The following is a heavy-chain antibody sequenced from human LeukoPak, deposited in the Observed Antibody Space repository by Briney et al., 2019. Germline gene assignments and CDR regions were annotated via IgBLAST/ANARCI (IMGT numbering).Heavy chain of an antibody. CDR1: GYTFTVYC. D-gene: IGHD2-8*01. CDR2: INPNSGGT. Sequence: ASVTVSFTASGYTFTVYCMHWVRQAPGQGLEWMGWINPNSGGTNYAQKFQGRVTMTRDTSISTAYMELSRLRSADTAVYYCADQNGYWGEGTLVTVSS. CDR3: ADQNGY. J-gene: IGHJ4*02. V-gene: IGHV1-2*02.